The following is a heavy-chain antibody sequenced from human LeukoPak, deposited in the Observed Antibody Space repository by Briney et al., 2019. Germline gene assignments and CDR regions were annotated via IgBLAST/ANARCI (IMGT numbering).Heavy chain of an antibody. CDR1: GYSFTSYW. J-gene: IGHJ6*02. V-gene: IGHV5-51*01. CDR3: ARRGGWPHYYYYYGMDV. CDR2: IYPGDSDT. Sequence: GESLKISCKGSGYSFTSYWIGWVRQMPGKGLEWMGIIYPGDSDTRYSPSFQGQVTISADKSTSTAYLQWSSLKASDTAMYYCARRGGWPHYYYYYGMDVWGQGTTVTVSS. D-gene: IGHD6-19*01.